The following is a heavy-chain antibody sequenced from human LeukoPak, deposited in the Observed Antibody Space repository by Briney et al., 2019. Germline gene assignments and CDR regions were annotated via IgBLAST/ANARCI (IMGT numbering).Heavy chain of an antibody. V-gene: IGHV5-51*01. J-gene: IGHJ4*02. CDR1: GYSFTSYW. CDR3: ARFRGNFIAVAGRRFDY. CDR2: IYPGDSDT. D-gene: IGHD6-19*01. Sequence: GESLKISCKGSGYSFTSYWIGWVRQMPGKGLEWMGIIYPGDSDTRYSPSFQGQVTISADKSICTAYLQWSSLKVSDTAMYYCARFRGNFIAVAGRRFDYWGQGTLVTVSS.